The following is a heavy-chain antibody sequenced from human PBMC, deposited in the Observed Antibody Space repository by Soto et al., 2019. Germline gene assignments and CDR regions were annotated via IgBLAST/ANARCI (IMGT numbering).Heavy chain of an antibody. CDR1: GYTLTTYE. Sequence: APVKVSCKASGYTLTTYEINSVRQATGQGLEWMGRMNPKSGNTDYAQKFQGRVTMTRNTSISTAYMEVSSLRSEDTAVYYCARGPYYYYYMDVWGKGTTVTVSS. CDR3: ARGPYYYYYMDV. V-gene: IGHV1-8*01. J-gene: IGHJ6*03. CDR2: MNPKSGNT.